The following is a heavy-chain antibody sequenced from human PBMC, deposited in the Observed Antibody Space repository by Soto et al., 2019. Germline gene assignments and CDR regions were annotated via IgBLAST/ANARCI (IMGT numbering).Heavy chain of an antibody. V-gene: IGHV3-30-3*01. CDR1: GFTFSNCA. Sequence: VGSLRLSCAASGFTFSNCAMHWVRQAPGKGLEWVALISNDGSNKYYADSVKGRLTISRDNSKNILYLQMNSLRAEDTALYYCAAAFLAAEIDYWGHGTLVTVSS. CDR2: ISNDGSNK. D-gene: IGHD6-13*01. CDR3: AAAFLAAEIDY. J-gene: IGHJ4*01.